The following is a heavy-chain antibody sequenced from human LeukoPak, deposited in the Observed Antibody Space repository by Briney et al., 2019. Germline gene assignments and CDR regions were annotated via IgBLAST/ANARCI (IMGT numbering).Heavy chain of an antibody. J-gene: IGHJ5*02. CDR3: ARDHYDIFGTNWFDP. D-gene: IGHD3-9*01. V-gene: IGHV4-61*02. CDR1: GGSISSGCYY. CDR2: IYTSGST. Sequence: SQTLSLTCTVSGGSISSGCYYWSWIRQPAGKGLEWIGRIYTSGSTNYNPSLKSRVTISVDTSKNQFSLKLSSVTAADTAVYYCARDHYDIFGTNWFDPWGQGTLVTVSS.